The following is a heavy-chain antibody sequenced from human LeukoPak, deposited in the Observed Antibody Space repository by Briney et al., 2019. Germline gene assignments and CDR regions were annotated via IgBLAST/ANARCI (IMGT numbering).Heavy chain of an antibody. CDR1: GFTFRSYS. CDR3: VHGEQQWLFDY. D-gene: IGHD6-19*01. Sequence: GGSLRLSCAASGFTFRSYSMNWVRQAPGKGLEWVSSITSSSSYIYYADSVKGRFTISRDNAKNSLYLQMNSLRAEETAVYYCVHGEQQWLFDYWGQGTLVTVSS. V-gene: IGHV3-21*01. CDR2: ITSSSSYI. J-gene: IGHJ4*02.